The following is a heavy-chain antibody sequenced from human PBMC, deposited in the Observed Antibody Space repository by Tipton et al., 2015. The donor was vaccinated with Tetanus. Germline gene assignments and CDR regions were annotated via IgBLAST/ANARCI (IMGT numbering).Heavy chain of an antibody. CDR3: ARLIVGATTSEYFQH. CDR1: GGPIRDSDYY. D-gene: IGHD1-26*01. J-gene: IGHJ1*01. V-gene: IGHV4-34*01. CDR2: SNHSGST. Sequence: TLSLTCAVYGGPIRDSDYYWGWVRQPPGKGLEWIGESNHSGSTNYSPSLKSRVTISVDTSKNLFSLKLSSVTAADTAVYYCARLIVGATTSEYFQHWGQGTLVTVSS.